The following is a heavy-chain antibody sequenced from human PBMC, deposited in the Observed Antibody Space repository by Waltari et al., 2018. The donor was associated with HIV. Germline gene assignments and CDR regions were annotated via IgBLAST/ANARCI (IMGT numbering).Heavy chain of an antibody. V-gene: IGHV4-61*02. CDR2: IYTIGST. CDR3: ARQGATGRFDY. CDR1: GGSISRGSYY. Sequence: QVQLQESGPGLVKPSQTLSLTCTVSGGSISRGSYYWNWIRQPAGKGLEWIGRIYTIGSTNYNPSLKSRVTMSLDTSKNQFSLKLSSVTAAETAIYYCARQGATGRFDYWGQGSLVTVSS. D-gene: IGHD1-26*01. J-gene: IGHJ4*02.